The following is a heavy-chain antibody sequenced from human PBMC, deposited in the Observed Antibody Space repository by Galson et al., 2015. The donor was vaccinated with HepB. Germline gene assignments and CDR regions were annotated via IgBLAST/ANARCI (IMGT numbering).Heavy chain of an antibody. J-gene: IGHJ4*02. V-gene: IGHV3-11*03. Sequence: SLRLSCAASGFTFSDYYMSWIRQAPGKGLEWVSYISSNSIHTNYADSLKGRITISRDNANNSLYLQMNSLRAEDPAVYYCARGAYDYVWGSYRYGPFDHWGQGTLVTVSS. CDR2: ISSNSIHT. CDR1: GFTFSDYY. D-gene: IGHD3-16*02. CDR3: ARGAYDYVWGSYRYGPFDH.